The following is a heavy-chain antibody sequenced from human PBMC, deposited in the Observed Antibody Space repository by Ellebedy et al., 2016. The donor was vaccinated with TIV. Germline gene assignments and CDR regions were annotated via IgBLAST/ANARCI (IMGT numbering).Heavy chain of an antibody. J-gene: IGHJ6*02. CDR1: GGSISSGGYY. Sequence: SETLSLTXTVSGGSISSGGYYWSWIRQHPGKGLEWIGYIYYSGSTYYNPSLKSRVTISVDTSKNQFSLKLSSVTAADTAVYYCAIVPAASAYYYYGMDVWGQGTTVTVSS. V-gene: IGHV4-31*03. CDR3: AIVPAASAYYYYGMDV. CDR2: IYYSGST. D-gene: IGHD2-2*01.